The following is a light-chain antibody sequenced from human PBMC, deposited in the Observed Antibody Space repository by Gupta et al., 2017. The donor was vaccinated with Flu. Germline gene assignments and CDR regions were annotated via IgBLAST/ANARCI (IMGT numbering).Light chain of an antibody. CDR3: KLYDDLPPLFT. V-gene: IGKV1-33*01. J-gene: IGKJ3*01. Sequence: ANNLLIYDASNLETGVPSRLSGSGSGADFTFTISSLQPEDIATYYCKLYDDLPPLFTFGPGTKVDIK. CDR2: DAS.